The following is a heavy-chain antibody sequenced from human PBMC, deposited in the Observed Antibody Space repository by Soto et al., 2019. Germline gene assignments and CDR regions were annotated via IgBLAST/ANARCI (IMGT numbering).Heavy chain of an antibody. Sequence: EVQLLESGGGLVQPGGSLRLSCAVSRFTFSHYAMSWVRQAPGKGLEWVSTIGGSGDYSYYADSVKGRFIISRDNSKNTLYLKQNSLTAEDKAVYYCAKADRAPHDSWSGFYDSWGQGTQVNVSS. CDR2: IGGSGDYS. D-gene: IGHD3-3*01. CDR1: RFTFSHYA. V-gene: IGHV3-23*01. J-gene: IGHJ4*02. CDR3: AKADRAPHDSWSGFYDS.